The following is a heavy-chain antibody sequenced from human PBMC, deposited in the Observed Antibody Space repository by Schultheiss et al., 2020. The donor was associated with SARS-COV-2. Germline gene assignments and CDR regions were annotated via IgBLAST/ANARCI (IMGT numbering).Heavy chain of an antibody. J-gene: IGHJ3*02. V-gene: IGHV4-39*01. CDR3: ARLPYYYDSSGYYLAAAFDI. CDR2: IYYSGST. D-gene: IGHD3-22*01. CDR1: GVSISSSSYY. Sequence: SETLSLTCTVSGVSISSSSYYWGWIRQPPGKGLEWIGSIYYSGSTYYNPSLKSRVTISVDTSKNQFSLKLSSVTAADTAVYYCARLPYYYDSSGYYLAAAFDIWGQGTMVTVSS.